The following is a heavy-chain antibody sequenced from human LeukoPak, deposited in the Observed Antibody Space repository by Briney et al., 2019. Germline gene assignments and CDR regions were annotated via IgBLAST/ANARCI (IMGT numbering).Heavy chain of an antibody. J-gene: IGHJ4*02. D-gene: IGHD2-8*02. V-gene: IGHV3-23*01. Sequence: GGSLRLSCAASGFSFSNYGMSWVRQAPGKGLEWVSSIGTSGSSTYYVDSVKGRFTISRDNSKNTLYLQMNSLRAEDTAIYYCATYRQVLLPFESWGQGTLVTVSS. CDR1: GFSFSNYG. CDR3: ATYRQVLLPFES. CDR2: IGTSGSST.